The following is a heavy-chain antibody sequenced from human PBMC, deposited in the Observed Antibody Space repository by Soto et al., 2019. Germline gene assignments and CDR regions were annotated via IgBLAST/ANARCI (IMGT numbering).Heavy chain of an antibody. CDR2: FYYSGST. V-gene: IGHV4-39*02. Sequence: SETLSLTCNVSGDSLSSNNHYWGWIRQPPGKGLEWIGSFYYSGSTYYNPSLKSRVTISVDTSKNRFSLNLNSVTAADTAMYFCASSIFWSGFPNNFDYWGQGTQVNVSS. J-gene: IGHJ4*02. CDR3: ASSIFWSGFPNNFDY. CDR1: GDSLSSNNHY. D-gene: IGHD3-3*01.